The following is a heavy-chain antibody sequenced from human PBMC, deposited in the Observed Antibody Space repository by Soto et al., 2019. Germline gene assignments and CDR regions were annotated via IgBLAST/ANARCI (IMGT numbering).Heavy chain of an antibody. CDR3: VRANHRWLPLWYFDL. Sequence: QVQLVQSGAEVKKPGSSVTFSCKASGCTFSSYTISWVRQAPGQGLEWMGGIIPIFGTANYAQKFQGRVTFAADESTSTAYMELSSLRSEDTAVYYCVRANHRWLPLWYFDLWGRGTMVAVSS. V-gene: IGHV1-69*12. CDR1: GCTFSSYT. D-gene: IGHD5-12*01. CDR2: IIPIFGTA. J-gene: IGHJ2*01.